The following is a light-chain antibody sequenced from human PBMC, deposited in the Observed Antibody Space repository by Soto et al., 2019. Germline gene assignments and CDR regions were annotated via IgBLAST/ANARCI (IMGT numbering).Light chain of an antibody. J-gene: IGKJ4*01. Sequence: EIVLTQSPATLSLSPGERATLSCGASRSVSSYLAWYQQKPGQAPSLLLYDGSYRATGIPARFSGSGSATNFSLTISSLVPEDFAVYYCQHRSDWPPRLTFGGGTKVEIK. CDR1: RSVSSY. V-gene: IGKV3-11*01. CDR3: QHRSDWPPRLT. CDR2: DGS.